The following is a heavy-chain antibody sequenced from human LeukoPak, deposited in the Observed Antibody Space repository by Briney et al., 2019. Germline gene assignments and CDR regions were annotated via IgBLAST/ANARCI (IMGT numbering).Heavy chain of an antibody. Sequence: GGSLRLSCAASGFTFSSYSMNWVRQAPGKGLEWVSSISSSSSYIYYADSVKGRFTISRDNAKNSLYLQMSSLRAEDTAVYYCARDPGHYDFWSGYSDYWGQGTLVTVSS. D-gene: IGHD3-3*01. CDR2: ISSSSSYI. CDR3: ARDPGHYDFWSGYSDY. CDR1: GFTFSSYS. V-gene: IGHV3-21*01. J-gene: IGHJ4*02.